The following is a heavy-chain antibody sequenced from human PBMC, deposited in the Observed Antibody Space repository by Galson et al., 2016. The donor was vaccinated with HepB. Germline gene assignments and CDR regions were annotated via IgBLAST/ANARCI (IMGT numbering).Heavy chain of an antibody. Sequence: SLRLSCAVSGFTFSSYSMNWVRQAPGKGLEWVSSIASNSRCINYADSVKGRFTMSRDNAKNSLYLQMNSLRAEHTAVYYCARERNYYDSSGYYYDYFDYWGQGTLVTVSS. CDR3: ARERNYYDSSGYYYDYFDY. CDR2: IASNSRCI. D-gene: IGHD3-22*01. CDR1: GFTFSSYS. V-gene: IGHV3-21*01. J-gene: IGHJ4*02.